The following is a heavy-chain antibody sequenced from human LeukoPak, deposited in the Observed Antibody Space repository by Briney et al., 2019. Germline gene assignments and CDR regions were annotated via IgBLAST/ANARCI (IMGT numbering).Heavy chain of an antibody. D-gene: IGHD3-9*01. CDR3: ARSGSADFDWLLSPDY. CDR2: IKQDGSEK. Sequence: GGSLRLSCAASGFTFSSYWMSWVRQAPGKGLEWVANIKQDGSEKYYVDSVRGRFTISRDNAKHSLYPQMNSLRADDTAVYYCARSGSADFDWLLSPDYWGQGTLVTVSS. V-gene: IGHV3-7*01. J-gene: IGHJ4*02. CDR1: GFTFSSYW.